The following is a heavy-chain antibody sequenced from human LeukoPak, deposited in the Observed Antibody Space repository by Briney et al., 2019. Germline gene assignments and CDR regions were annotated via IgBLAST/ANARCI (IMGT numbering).Heavy chain of an antibody. J-gene: IGHJ4*02. D-gene: IGHD5-18*01. CDR2: IYYSGST. CDR3: AREEYSYAVGPLYFDY. Sequence: SETLSLTCTVSGGSISSSSYYWGWIRQPPGKGLEWIGSIYYSGSTYYNPSLKSRVTISVDTSKNQFSLKLSSVTATDTAVYYCAREEYSYAVGPLYFDYWGQGTLVTVSS. CDR1: GGSISSSSYY. V-gene: IGHV4-39*07.